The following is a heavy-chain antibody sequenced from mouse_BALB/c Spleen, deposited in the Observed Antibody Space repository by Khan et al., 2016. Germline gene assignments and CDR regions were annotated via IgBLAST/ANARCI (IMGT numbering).Heavy chain of an antibody. CDR3: ARWYYGSSHFDY. CDR2: IDPANGNT. D-gene: IGHD1-1*01. CDR1: GFNIKDTY. Sequence: VQLQQSGAELVKPGASVKLSCTASGFNIKDTYMHWVKQRPEQGLEWIGRIDPANGNTKYDPKFQGKATIPADTSYTTAHLQLSSLTSEDTTVYYCARWYYGSSHFDYWGQGTTLTVSS. J-gene: IGHJ2*01. V-gene: IGHV14-3*02.